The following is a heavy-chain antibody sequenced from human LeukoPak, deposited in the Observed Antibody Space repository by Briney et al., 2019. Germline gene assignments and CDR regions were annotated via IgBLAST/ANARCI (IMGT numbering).Heavy chain of an antibody. Sequence: SETLSLICTVSGDSISGSSYYWAWIRQPPGKGLEWIGSVYYTGSTYYMSSLKSRVTISADTSKNLFSLKVNSMTAADTAVYYCARHGPPMQRQFYDSWGQGTLVTVSS. J-gene: IGHJ4*02. V-gene: IGHV4-39*01. CDR3: ARHGPPMQRQFYDS. CDR1: GDSISGSSYY. CDR2: VYYTGST. D-gene: IGHD5-24*01.